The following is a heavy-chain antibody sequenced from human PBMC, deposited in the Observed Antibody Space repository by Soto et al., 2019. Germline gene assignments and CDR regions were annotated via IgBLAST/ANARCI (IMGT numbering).Heavy chain of an antibody. CDR2: IIPLFRKT. J-gene: IGHJ6*02. D-gene: IGHD6-6*01. Sequence: QVQLVQSGAEVKRPGSSVKVSCKASGDMFRNSAFSWVRQAPGQGLAWMGVIIPLFRKTDVAQKFQGRVKFTADEAMSRLYVEVSSLTSEDTAVYYCASARLSNGDPNIYFVYGLDVWGQGTTITVSS. V-gene: IGHV1-69*01. CDR3: ASARLSNGDPNIYFVYGLDV. CDR1: GDMFRNSA.